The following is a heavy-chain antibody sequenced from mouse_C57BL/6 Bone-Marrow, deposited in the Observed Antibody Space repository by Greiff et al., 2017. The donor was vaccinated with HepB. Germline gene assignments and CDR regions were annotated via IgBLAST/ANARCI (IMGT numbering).Heavy chain of an antibody. CDR2: IYPGDGDT. J-gene: IGHJ3*01. V-gene: IGHV1-82*01. CDR3: ARDYDYAFAY. CDR1: GYAFSSSW. D-gene: IGHD2-4*01. Sequence: QVKLMESGPELVKPGASVKISCKASGYAFSSSWMNWVKQRPGKGLEWIGRIYPGDGDTNYNGKFKGKATLTADKSSSTAYMQLSSLTSEDSAVYFCARDYDYAFAYWGQGTLVTVSA.